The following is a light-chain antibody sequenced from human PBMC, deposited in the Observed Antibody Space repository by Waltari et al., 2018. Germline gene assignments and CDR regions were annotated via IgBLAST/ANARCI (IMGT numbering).Light chain of an antibody. CDR1: SNDVGAYNY. CDR3: SSYATTSALL. CDR2: SVT. J-gene: IGLJ1*01. Sequence: QSDLTQPASVSGSPGQSITISRTGTSNDVGAYNYVAWYQQHPGKAPKIMIHSVTNRPSGVPNRFSGSKSGNTASLTISGLQAEDEADYYCSSYATTSALLFGTGTKVTVL. V-gene: IGLV2-14*03.